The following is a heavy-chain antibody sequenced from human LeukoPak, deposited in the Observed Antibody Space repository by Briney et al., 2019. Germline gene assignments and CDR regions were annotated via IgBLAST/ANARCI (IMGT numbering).Heavy chain of an antibody. CDR2: IYHSGST. CDR1: GGSRSSGGYY. D-gene: IGHD3-22*01. J-gene: IGHJ5*02. V-gene: IGHV4-30-2*01. Sequence: PQTLSLTCTVSGGSRSSGGYYWSWIRQPPGKGLEWIGYIYHSGSTYYNASRKSRVTISVDRSKSQFSLKLSSVTAADTAVYYCASGDYSDSSGYHDPMGSWGQGTLITVSS. CDR3: ASGDYSDSSGYHDPMGS.